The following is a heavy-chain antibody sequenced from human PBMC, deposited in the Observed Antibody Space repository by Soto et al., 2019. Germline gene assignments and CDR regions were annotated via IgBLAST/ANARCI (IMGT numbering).Heavy chain of an antibody. CDR1: GFTFSSYW. Sequence: GGSLRLSCAASGFTFSSYWMHWVRQAPGKGLVWVSRINSDGSSTSYADSVKGRFTISRDNAKNTLYLQMNSLRAEDTAVYKCASLPGRNYYYGMDVWGQGTTVTVAS. CDR3: ASLPGRNYYYGMDV. CDR2: INSDGSST. J-gene: IGHJ6*02. V-gene: IGHV3-74*01.